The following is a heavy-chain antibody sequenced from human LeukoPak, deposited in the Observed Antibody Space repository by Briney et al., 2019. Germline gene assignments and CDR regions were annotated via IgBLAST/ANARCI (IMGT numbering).Heavy chain of an antibody. J-gene: IGHJ3*02. Sequence: GGSLRLSCAASGFTFSSYDMSWVRQAPGKGLEWVSVIYGGGSTFYADSVKGRSTISRDNSKNTLYLQMNSLRAEDTAVYYCARDEAFDIWGQGTMVTVSS. CDR2: IYGGGST. CDR1: GFTFSSYD. V-gene: IGHV3-66*02. CDR3: ARDEAFDI.